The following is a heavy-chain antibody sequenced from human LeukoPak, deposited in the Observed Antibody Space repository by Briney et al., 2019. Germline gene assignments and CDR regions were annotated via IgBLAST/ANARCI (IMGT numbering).Heavy chain of an antibody. CDR2: VHYTGRT. D-gene: IGHD3-9*01. CDR1: GGSVSDYH. CDR3: ARLNYDILTGYRFDY. J-gene: IGHJ4*02. Sequence: SETLSLTCTVSGGSVSDYHWSWIRQPPGKGLEWIGYVHYTGRTDYNPSLKSRVTISVDTSKNQFSLKLSSVTAADTAVYYCARLNYDILTGYRFDYWGQGTLVTVSS. V-gene: IGHV4-59*02.